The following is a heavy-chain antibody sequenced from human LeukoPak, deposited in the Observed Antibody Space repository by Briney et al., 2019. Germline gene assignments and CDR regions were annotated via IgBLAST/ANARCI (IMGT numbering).Heavy chain of an antibody. D-gene: IGHD5-18*01. CDR2: INPNSGGT. CDR1: GYTFTGYY. Sequence: ASVKVSCTASGYTFTGYYMHWVRQAPGQGLEWMGWINPNSGGTNYAQKFQGRVTMTRDTSISTAYMELSRLRSDDTAVYYCARGSYVYSYGHARDYYYGMDVWGQGTTVTVSS. V-gene: IGHV1-2*02. CDR3: ARGSYVYSYGHARDYYYGMDV. J-gene: IGHJ6*02.